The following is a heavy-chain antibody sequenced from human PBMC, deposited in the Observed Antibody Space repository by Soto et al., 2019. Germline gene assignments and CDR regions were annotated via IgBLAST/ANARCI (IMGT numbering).Heavy chain of an antibody. Sequence: GGSLRLSCAASGFTFSSYAMSWVHQAPGKGLEWVSAISGSGGTTYYSDSVKGRFTISRDNSKNTVYLQMNDLRVEDAAEYFCAKDSWAIFGVPAGEYYAMDVWGQGTTVTVSS. CDR2: ISGSGGTT. CDR3: AKDSWAIFGVPAGEYYAMDV. D-gene: IGHD3-3*01. CDR1: GFTFSSYA. V-gene: IGHV3-23*01. J-gene: IGHJ6*02.